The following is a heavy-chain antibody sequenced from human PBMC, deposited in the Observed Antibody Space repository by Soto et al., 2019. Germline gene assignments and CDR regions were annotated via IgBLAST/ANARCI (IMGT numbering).Heavy chain of an antibody. J-gene: IGHJ3*02. V-gene: IGHV4-59*01. CDR3: ARDIGLPSLDDILTGYYKGYDAFDI. Sequence: SETLSLTCTVSGGSISSYYWSWIRQPPGKGLEWIGYIYYSGSTNYNPSLKSRVTISVDTSKNQFSLKLSSVTAADTAVYYCARDIGLPSLDDILTGYYKGYDAFDIWGQGTMVTV. CDR2: IYYSGST. CDR1: GGSISSYY. D-gene: IGHD3-9*01.